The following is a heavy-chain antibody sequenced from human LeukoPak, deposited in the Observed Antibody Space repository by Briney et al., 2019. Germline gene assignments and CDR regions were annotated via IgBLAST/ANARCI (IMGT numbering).Heavy chain of an antibody. CDR2: IYYSGTT. CDR1: LGSLFTYF. D-gene: IGHD2-2*01. Sequence: SETLSHTSVLPLGSLFTYFWCWIRQPPRKGLEWIGYIYYSGTTNYNPPLQSRVTISVDTSKNQCALKLPPMTAADTAWTLPSSNGTGKPGSMLVVPPAPGYFDLWGRGTLVTVSS. CDR3: SSNGTGKPGSMLVVPPAPGYFDL. V-gene: IGHV4-59*01. J-gene: IGHJ2*01.